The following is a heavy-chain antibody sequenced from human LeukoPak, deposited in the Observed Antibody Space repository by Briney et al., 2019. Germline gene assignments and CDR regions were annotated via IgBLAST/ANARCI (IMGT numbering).Heavy chain of an antibody. CDR2: IKQDGSEK. CDR3: ARYYDGSSYSDYFDP. J-gene: IGHJ5*02. CDR1: GFTFSSYW. D-gene: IGHD3-22*01. V-gene: IGHV3-7*01. Sequence: GGSLRLSCAASGFTFSSYWMSWVRQAPGKGLEWVANIKQDGSEKYYVDSVKGRFTISRDNAKNSLYLQMNSLRAEDTAVFFCARYYDGSSYSDYFDPWGPGTLVTVSS.